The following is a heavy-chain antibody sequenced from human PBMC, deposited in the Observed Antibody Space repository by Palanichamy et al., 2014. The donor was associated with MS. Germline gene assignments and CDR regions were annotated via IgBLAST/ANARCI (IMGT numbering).Heavy chain of an antibody. J-gene: IGHJ6*02. CDR2: MNPGRGYT. CDR3: ARDISGGVYYYGSGSYYNYYYGMDV. D-gene: IGHD3-10*01. Sequence: QVQLEQSGAEVKRPGASVKVSCKASGYTFTSYDINWVRQAPGQGLEWMGWMNPGRGYTGYVQKFQGRVTMTSDTSISTAYMELSSLTSEDTAVYYCARDISGGVYYYGSGSYYNYYYGMDVWGQGTTVTVSS. V-gene: IGHV1-8*01. CDR1: GYTFTSYD.